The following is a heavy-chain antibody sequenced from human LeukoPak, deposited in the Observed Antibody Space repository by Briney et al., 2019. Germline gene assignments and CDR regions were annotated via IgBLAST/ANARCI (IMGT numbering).Heavy chain of an antibody. J-gene: IGHJ3*02. CDR1: GFTFSYYA. V-gene: IGHV3-64*01. Sequence: GGSLRLSCAASGFTFSYYAMHWVRQAPGKGLEYVSTISSNGLTTYYGNSVKGRFTVSRDNSKNTLYLQMGSLRPEDMAVYYCVRGFKWLETFDIWGRGTMVTVSS. CDR2: ISSNGLTT. CDR3: VRGFKWLETFDI. D-gene: IGHD5-12*01.